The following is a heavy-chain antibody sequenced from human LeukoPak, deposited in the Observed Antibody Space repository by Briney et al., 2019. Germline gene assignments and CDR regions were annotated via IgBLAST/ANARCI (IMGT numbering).Heavy chain of an antibody. J-gene: IGHJ5*02. D-gene: IGHD2-2*01. V-gene: IGHV3-74*01. CDR1: GFTFSNYW. CDR3: VRGALRDCSYTSCTRATWFDP. Sequence: GGSLRLSCAASGFTFSNYWMYWVRQAPEKGLVGVAHITADGSNAYYAASVEDRFTISRDNAKNTLYLQMHSLTAEDTAVYYCVRGALRDCSYTSCTRATWFDPWGQGTLVAVSS. CDR2: ITADGSNA.